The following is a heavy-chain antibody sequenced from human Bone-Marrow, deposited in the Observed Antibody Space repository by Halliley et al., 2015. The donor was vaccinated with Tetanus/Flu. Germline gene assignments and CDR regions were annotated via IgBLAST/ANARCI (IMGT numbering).Heavy chain of an antibody. D-gene: IGHD3-3*01. J-gene: IGHJ5*02. CDR3: AKEMRDLWSGQGVDWFDP. CDR2: SADGSFT. V-gene: IGHV3-43*02. Sequence: SADGSFTYYADSVKGRFTISRDNGKNSLHLQMSSLTTDDSALYYCAKEMRDLWSGQGVDWFDPWGQGTLVTVSS.